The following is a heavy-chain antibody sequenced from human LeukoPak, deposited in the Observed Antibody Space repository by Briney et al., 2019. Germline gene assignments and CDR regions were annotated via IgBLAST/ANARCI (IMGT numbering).Heavy chain of an antibody. CDR1: GYTSTGYY. D-gene: IGHD2-2*01. CDR2: INPNSGGT. J-gene: IGHJ4*02. CDR3: ARYYCSSTSCYFDY. Sequence: ASVKVSCKASGYTSTGYYMHWVRQAPGQGLEWMGWINPNSGGTNYAQKFQGRVTMTRDTSISTAYMELSRLRSDDTAVYYCARYYCSSTSCYFDYWGQGTLVTVSS. V-gene: IGHV1-2*02.